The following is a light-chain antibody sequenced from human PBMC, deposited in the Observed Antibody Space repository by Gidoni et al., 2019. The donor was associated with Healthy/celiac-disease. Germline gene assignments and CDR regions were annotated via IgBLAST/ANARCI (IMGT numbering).Light chain of an antibody. CDR1: QSVSSY. CDR3: QQRSNWPRVT. V-gene: IGKV3-11*01. Sequence: EIVFTPSPATLALSPGERATLSCRASQSVSSYLAWYQQKPGQAPRLLIYDASNRATGIPARFSGSGSGTDFTLTISSLEPEDFAVYYCQQRSNWPRVTFGGGTKVEIK. CDR2: DAS. J-gene: IGKJ4*01.